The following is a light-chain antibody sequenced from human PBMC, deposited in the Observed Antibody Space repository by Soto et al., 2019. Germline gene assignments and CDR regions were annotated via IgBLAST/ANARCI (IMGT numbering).Light chain of an antibody. J-gene: IGLJ2*01. CDR2: SVS. CDR1: SSDIGGYHY. V-gene: IGLV2-14*03. Sequence: QSALTQPASVSGSPGQWITISCTGTSSDIGGYHYVSWYQHYPRKAPKLIIFSVSDRPSGVSNRVSGSKSGTTASLTISGLQAEDEADYYCRSYKNSLTVGVFGGGTKLTVL. CDR3: RSYKNSLTVGV.